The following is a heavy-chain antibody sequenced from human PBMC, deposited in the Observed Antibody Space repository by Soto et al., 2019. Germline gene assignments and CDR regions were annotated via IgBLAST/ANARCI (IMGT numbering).Heavy chain of an antibody. CDR3: ARDRSNSPDRFDS. V-gene: IGHV4-30-4*01. CDR1: GGSINSDEYY. Sequence: QVQLQESGPGLVKPSQTLSLTCSVSGGSINSDEYYWSWIRQPPGGGLEWIGHVYYTGSTSYSPSLKSRLTISIDTSKNQFSLRLTSVSAADAAVYYCARDRSNSPDRFDSWGQGTLVVVSS. CDR2: VYYTGST. J-gene: IGHJ4*02. D-gene: IGHD4-4*01.